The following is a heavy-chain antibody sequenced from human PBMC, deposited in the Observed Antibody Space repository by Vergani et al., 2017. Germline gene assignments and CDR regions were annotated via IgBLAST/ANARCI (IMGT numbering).Heavy chain of an antibody. D-gene: IGHD7-27*01. CDR3: AGDQLAGDLGGGSFDV. CDR2: ISGSRDSI. Sequence: EVQLLESGGGLVQPGGSLRLSCEASGFTFSAHAMSWVRQAPGKGLEWVSTISGSRDSIYYADSVKGRFTISRDNSKNTLYLQVNSLRADDTAVYFCAGDQLAGDLGGGSFDVWGEGRVVGVSS. V-gene: IGHV3-23*01. CDR1: GFTFSAHA. J-gene: IGHJ3*01.